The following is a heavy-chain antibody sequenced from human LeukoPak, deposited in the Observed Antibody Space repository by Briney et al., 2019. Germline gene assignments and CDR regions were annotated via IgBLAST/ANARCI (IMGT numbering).Heavy chain of an antibody. V-gene: IGHV4-34*01. J-gene: IGHJ6*02. CDR3: AALNYYYGMDI. CDR2: INHSGST. Sequence: PSETLSLTCAVYGGSCSGYYWSWIRQPPGKGLEWIGEINHSGSTNYNPSLKSRVTISVDTSKNQFSLKLSSVTAADTAVYYCAALNYYYGMDIWAKGPRSPSP. CDR1: GGSCSGYY.